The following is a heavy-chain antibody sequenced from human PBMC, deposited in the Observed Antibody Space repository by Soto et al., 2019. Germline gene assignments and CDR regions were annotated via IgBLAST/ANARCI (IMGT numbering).Heavy chain of an antibody. Sequence: ASVKVSCKASGYTFTSYYMHWVRQAPGQGLEWMGIINPSGGSTSYAQKFQGRVTMTRGTSTSTVYMELSSLRSEDTAVYYCARVGRSKRFLDRLRGYYYGMDVWGQGTTVTVSS. D-gene: IGHD3-3*01. CDR2: INPSGGST. CDR1: GYTFTSYY. V-gene: IGHV1-46*01. CDR3: ARVGRSKRFLDRLRGYYYGMDV. J-gene: IGHJ6*02.